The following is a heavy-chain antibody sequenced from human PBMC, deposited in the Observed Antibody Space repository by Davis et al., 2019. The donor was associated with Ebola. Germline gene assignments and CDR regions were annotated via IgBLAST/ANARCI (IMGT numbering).Heavy chain of an antibody. D-gene: IGHD4-17*01. V-gene: IGHV3-7*01. J-gene: IGHJ4*02. CDR1: GFTFSSYW. CDR3: ARDKSHDYGDYFVHFDY. Sequence: ESLKISCAASGFTFSSYWMSWVRQAPGKGLEWVANIKQDGSEKYYVDSVKGRFTISRDNAKNSLYLQMNSLRDEDTAVYYCARDKSHDYGDYFVHFDYWGQGTLVTVSS. CDR2: IKQDGSEK.